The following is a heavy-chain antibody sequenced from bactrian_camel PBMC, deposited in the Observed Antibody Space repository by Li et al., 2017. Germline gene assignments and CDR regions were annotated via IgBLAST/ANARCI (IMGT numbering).Heavy chain of an antibody. V-gene: IGHV3S35*01. Sequence: VQLVESGGGLVQSGGSLRLSCAASGFTFSSYAMTWVRQAPGKGLEWVSQINSGGGDTYYANSVKGRFAISRDNAEYTLYLQMNNLRPEDTAMYYCAARARMWSCKADMGVEAFGYWGQGTQVTV. CDR1: GFTFSSYA. D-gene: IGHD3*01. CDR2: INSGGGDT. J-gene: IGHJ6*01. CDR3: AARARMWSCKADMGVEAFGY.